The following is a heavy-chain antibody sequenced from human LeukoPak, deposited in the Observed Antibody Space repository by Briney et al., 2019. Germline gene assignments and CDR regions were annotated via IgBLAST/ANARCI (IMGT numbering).Heavy chain of an antibody. V-gene: IGHV4-59*11. CDR1: GGSIRSHY. CDR2: NSYIGST. Sequence: SETLSLTCTVSGGSIRSHYWTWIRQPPGKGLEWIGYNSYIGSTNYNPSLKSRVTISVDTSKNQFSLKLTSVTAADTALYYCARGPVGEGYNAPRGFDIWGQGALVTVSS. CDR3: ARGPVGEGYNAPRGFDI. J-gene: IGHJ4*02. D-gene: IGHD5-24*01.